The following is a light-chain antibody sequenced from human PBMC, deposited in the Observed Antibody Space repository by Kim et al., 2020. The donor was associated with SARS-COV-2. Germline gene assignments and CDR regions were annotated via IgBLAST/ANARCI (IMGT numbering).Light chain of an antibody. CDR3: QAWHSSTVV. CDR1: KLGDKY. V-gene: IGLV3-1*01. J-gene: IGLJ2*01. Sequence: SYEMTQPPSVSVSPGQTASITCSGDKLGDKYACWYQQKPGQSPVLVTYQDTKRPSGIPERFSGSNSGNTATLTISETQAMDEADYYCQAWHSSTVVFGGGTQLTVL. CDR2: QDT.